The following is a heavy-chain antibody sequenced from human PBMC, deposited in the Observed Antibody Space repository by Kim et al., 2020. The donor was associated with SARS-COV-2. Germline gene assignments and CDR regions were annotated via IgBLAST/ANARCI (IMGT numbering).Heavy chain of an antibody. J-gene: IGHJ5*02. CDR3: ARRPGTAAAGTAPFDP. D-gene: IGHD6-13*01. CDR2: IGGLDGGI. Sequence: GGSLRLSCAASGFSFGIYAMSWVRQAPGKGLEWVSTIGGLDGGIFHADSVKGRFTISRDNSKNTLYLQMTNLKTEDTATYYCARRPGTAAAGTAPFDPWGQETLLTVS. V-gene: IGHV3-23*01. CDR1: GFSFGIYA.